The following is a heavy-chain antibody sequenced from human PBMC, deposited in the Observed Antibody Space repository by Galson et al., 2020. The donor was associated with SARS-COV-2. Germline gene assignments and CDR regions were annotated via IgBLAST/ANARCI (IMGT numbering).Heavy chain of an antibody. Sequence: SVKVSCKASGGTFSSYAISWVRQAPGQGLEWMGGIIPIFGTANYAQKFQGRVTITADESTSTAYMELSSLRSEDTAVYYCARGGNSSSWYNYYYYGMDVWGQGTTVTVSS. CDR2: IIPIFGTA. V-gene: IGHV1-69*13. D-gene: IGHD6-13*01. CDR3: ARGGNSSSWYNYYYYGMDV. J-gene: IGHJ6*02. CDR1: GGTFSSYA.